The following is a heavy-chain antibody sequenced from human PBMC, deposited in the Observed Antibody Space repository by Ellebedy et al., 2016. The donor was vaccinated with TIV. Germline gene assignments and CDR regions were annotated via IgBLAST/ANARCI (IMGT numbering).Heavy chain of an antibody. Sequence: GESLKISCAASGFTFDDYAMHWVRQAPGKGLEWVAVISYDGSNKYYADSVRGRFTISRDDSKNTLYLQMNSLRAEDTAVYFCAKRPPYDRSRFYYCGMDVWGQGTTVTVSS. CDR1: GFTFDDYA. CDR2: ISYDGSNK. V-gene: IGHV3-30-3*02. D-gene: IGHD3-22*01. J-gene: IGHJ6*02. CDR3: AKRPPYDRSRFYYCGMDV.